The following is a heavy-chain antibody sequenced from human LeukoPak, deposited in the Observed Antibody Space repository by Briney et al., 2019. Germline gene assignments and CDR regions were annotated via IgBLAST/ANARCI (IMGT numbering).Heavy chain of an antibody. CDR1: GYSFTTYW. CDR2: IYPGDSDT. Sequence: GESLKISCKGFGYSFTTYWIGWVRQMPGKGLEWMGIIYPGDSDTRYSPSFQGLVTMSADKSISTAYLQWSSLKASDTAMYYCARHEGYYALGDIWGQGTMVTVSS. J-gene: IGHJ3*02. D-gene: IGHD2-2*01. V-gene: IGHV5-51*01. CDR3: ARHEGYYALGDI.